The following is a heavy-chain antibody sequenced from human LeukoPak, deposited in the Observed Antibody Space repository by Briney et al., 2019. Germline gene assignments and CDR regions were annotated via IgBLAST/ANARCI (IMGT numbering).Heavy chain of an antibody. J-gene: IGHJ4*02. Sequence: GRSLRLSCAASGFTFDDYAMHWVRQAPGKGLEWVSGISWNSGSIGYADSVKGRFTISRDNAKNSLYLQMNSLRAEDTVLYYCAKDKGSGSYYYFDYWGQGTLVTVSS. CDR3: AKDKGSGSYYYFDY. CDR1: GFTFDDYA. CDR2: ISWNSGSI. D-gene: IGHD1-26*01. V-gene: IGHV3-9*01.